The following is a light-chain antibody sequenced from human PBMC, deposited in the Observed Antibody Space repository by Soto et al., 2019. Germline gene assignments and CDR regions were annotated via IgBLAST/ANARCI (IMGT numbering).Light chain of an antibody. CDR3: QQYTGPPTT. V-gene: IGKV3-11*01. Sequence: EMVLTQSPATLPLSPGERATLSCRASQSVSSYLAWYQQKPGQAPRLLIYDASNRATGIPGRFSGSGAGTDVTLTITRLEPEDSAVYFCQQYTGPPTTFGQGTRLEIK. CDR1: QSVSSY. J-gene: IGKJ5*01. CDR2: DAS.